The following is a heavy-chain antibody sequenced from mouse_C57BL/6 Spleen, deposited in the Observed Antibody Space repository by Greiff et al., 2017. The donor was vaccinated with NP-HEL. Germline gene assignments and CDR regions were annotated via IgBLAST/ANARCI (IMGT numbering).Heavy chain of an antibody. D-gene: IGHD1-1*01. CDR1: GYTFTDYY. Sequence: QVQLKESGAELVRPGASVKLSCKASGYTFTDYYINWVKQRPGQGLEWIARIYPGSGNTYYNEKFKGKATLTAEKSSSTAYMQLSSLTSEDSAVYFCAREGITTVVDAMDYWGQGTSVTVSS. J-gene: IGHJ4*01. CDR3: AREGITTVVDAMDY. V-gene: IGHV1-76*01. CDR2: IYPGSGNT.